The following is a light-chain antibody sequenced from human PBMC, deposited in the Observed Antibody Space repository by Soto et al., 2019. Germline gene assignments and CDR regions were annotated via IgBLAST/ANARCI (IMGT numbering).Light chain of an antibody. Sequence: EVVMTQSPATLSVSPGERATLSCRASESVRSYLAWYQQKPGQAPRLLIYGASTRATGIPARFSGSGSGTEFTLTISSLPSEDFAIYYCQQYNNWPPITFGQGTRLEIK. V-gene: IGKV3-15*01. CDR1: ESVRSY. J-gene: IGKJ5*01. CDR3: QQYNNWPPIT. CDR2: GAS.